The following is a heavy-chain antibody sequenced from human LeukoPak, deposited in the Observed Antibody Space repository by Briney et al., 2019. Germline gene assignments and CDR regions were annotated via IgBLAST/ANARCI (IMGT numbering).Heavy chain of an antibody. CDR1: GGSISSYY. V-gene: IGHV4-59*01. CDR2: IYYSGST. CDR3: ARSGKMYGSGSYPDY. Sequence: PSETLSLTRTVSGGSISSYYWSWIRQPPGKGLEWIGYIYYSGSTNYNPSLKSRVTISVDTSKNQFSLKLSSVTAADTAVYYCARSGKMYGSGSYPDYWGQGTLVTVSS. D-gene: IGHD3-10*01. J-gene: IGHJ4*02.